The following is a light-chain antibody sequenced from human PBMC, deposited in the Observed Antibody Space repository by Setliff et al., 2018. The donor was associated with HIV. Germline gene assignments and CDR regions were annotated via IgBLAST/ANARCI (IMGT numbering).Light chain of an antibody. CDR2: ANT. Sequence: QSVLPQPPSASGTPGQRVTISCSGSSSNIGINYVYWYQQLPGTAPKLLIYANTNRPSGVPDRFSGSKSDTSASLAITGLQAEDETDYYCQSYDSSLSGYVFGTGTKVTV. CDR1: SSNIGINY. V-gene: IGLV1-40*01. J-gene: IGLJ1*01. CDR3: QSYDSSLSGYV.